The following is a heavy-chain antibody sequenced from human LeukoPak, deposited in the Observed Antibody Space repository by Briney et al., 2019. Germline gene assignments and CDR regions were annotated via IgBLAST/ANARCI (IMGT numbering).Heavy chain of an antibody. D-gene: IGHD6-6*01. CDR2: ISGSGDNT. Sequence: GGSLRLSCAASEFTFSSYAMSWVRQAPGKGLEWVSTISGSGDNTYYADSVKGRFTISRDNSKNTLYLQMNSLRAEDTAVYYCARVSRAARVSGYFDYWGQGTLVTVSS. V-gene: IGHV3-23*01. CDR3: ARVSRAARVSGYFDY. J-gene: IGHJ4*02. CDR1: EFTFSSYA.